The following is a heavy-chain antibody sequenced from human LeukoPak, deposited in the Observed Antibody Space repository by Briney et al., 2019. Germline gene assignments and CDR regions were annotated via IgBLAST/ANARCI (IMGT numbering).Heavy chain of an antibody. J-gene: IGHJ4*02. CDR2: ISGSGGYI. CDR3: ARDLRMVGAIDY. CDR1: GFTFSSYA. D-gene: IGHD1-26*01. V-gene: IGHV3-21*01. Sequence: GGSLRLSCAASGFTFSSYAMSWVRQAPGKGLEWVSAISGSGGYIYYADSVEGRFTISRDNAKNSLYLQMNSLRAEDTAVYYCARDLRMVGAIDYWGQGTLVTVSS.